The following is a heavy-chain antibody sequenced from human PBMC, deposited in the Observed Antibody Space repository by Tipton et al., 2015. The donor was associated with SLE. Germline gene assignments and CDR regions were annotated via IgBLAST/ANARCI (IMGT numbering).Heavy chain of an antibody. D-gene: IGHD3-3*01. CDR3: ARHVPQPGFGFFDY. CDR1: GGSMSSSGYY. CDR2: IYYSGST. V-gene: IGHV4-39*01. Sequence: TLSLTCTVSGGSMSSSGYYWGWIRQPPRMGLEWIGTIYYSGSTYYNPSLKSRVTLSVDTSNNQFSLKMTSVTAADTAVYYCARHVPQPGFGFFDYWGQGALVTVSS. J-gene: IGHJ4*02.